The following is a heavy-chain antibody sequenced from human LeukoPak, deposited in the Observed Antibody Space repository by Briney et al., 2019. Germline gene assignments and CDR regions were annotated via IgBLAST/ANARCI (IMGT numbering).Heavy chain of an antibody. Sequence: ASVKVSCKASGYTFTDFGISWVRQAPGQGLEWMAWVSAYNGKTNYVQKFQDRVTMTTDTSASTAYMELRSLGSDDTAVYYCAKDIKAVRGLHDYWGQGTLVTVSS. D-gene: IGHD3-10*01. CDR3: AKDIKAVRGLHDY. V-gene: IGHV1-18*01. CDR1: GYTFTDFG. J-gene: IGHJ4*02. CDR2: VSAYNGKT.